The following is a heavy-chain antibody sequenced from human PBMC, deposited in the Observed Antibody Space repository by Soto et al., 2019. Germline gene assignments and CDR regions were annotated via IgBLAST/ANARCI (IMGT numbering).Heavy chain of an antibody. CDR1: GGSLSGYY. CDR2: INHSGST. Sequence: SETLSLTCAVYGGSLSGYYWSWIRQPPGKGLEWIGEINHSGSTNYNPSLKSRVTISVDTSKNQFSLKLSSVTAADTAVYYCARARSTYIHDAFDIWGQGTMVTVSS. J-gene: IGHJ3*02. CDR3: ARARSTYIHDAFDI. V-gene: IGHV4-34*01.